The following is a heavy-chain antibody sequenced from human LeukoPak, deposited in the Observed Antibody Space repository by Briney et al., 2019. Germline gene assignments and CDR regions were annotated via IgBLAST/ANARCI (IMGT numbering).Heavy chain of an antibody. CDR2: INSDGSST. V-gene: IGHV3-74*01. CDR3: ARVQGHPPNGLDI. D-gene: IGHD2-8*01. Sequence: GGSLRLSCAASGFTFSSYWMHWVREAPGKGLVWVSRINSDGSSTSYADSVKGRFTISRDNAKNTLYLQMNSLRAEDTAVYYCARVQGHPPNGLDIWGQGTMVTVSS. J-gene: IGHJ3*02. CDR1: GFTFSSYW.